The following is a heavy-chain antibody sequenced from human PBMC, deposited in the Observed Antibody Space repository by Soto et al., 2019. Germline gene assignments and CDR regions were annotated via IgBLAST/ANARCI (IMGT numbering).Heavy chain of an antibody. V-gene: IGHV5-51*01. CDR1: GYAFSSYW. J-gene: IGHJ5*02. CDR3: ARGYCTATICDPWFDP. CDR2: IYPGDSDT. Sequence: GESLRISCQGSGYAFSSYWIAWVRQMPGKGLEWMGIIYPGDSDTRYSPSFQGQVTISVDKSITTAYLQWSSLKASDTAMYYCARGYCTATICDPWFDPWGQGTLVTVSS. D-gene: IGHD2-8*02.